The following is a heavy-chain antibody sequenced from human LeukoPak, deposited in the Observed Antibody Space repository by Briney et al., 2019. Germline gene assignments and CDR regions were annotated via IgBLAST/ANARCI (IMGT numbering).Heavy chain of an antibody. Sequence: GGSLRLSCAASGFTSSSHAMSWVRQAPGKGLEWVSDINGSGGSTYYADSVKGRFTVSRDNSKNTLYLQKNSLRAEDTAVYYCAKTPYVWGSSDIYYYFDYWGQGTLVTVSS. CDR2: INGSGGST. J-gene: IGHJ4*02. D-gene: IGHD3-16*01. CDR1: GFTSSSHA. CDR3: AKTPYVWGSSDIYYYFDY. V-gene: IGHV3-23*01.